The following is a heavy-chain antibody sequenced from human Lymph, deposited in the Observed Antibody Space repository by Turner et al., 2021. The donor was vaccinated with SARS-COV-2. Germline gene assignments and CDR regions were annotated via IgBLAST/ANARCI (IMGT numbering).Heavy chain of an antibody. J-gene: IGHJ5*01. V-gene: IGHV4-59*02. D-gene: IGHD3-10*01. CDR3: ARGAVDYLVDS. CDR1: GGSGNGNY. Sequence: QVQLQESGHWLVHRWATLSPPRTVAGGSGNGNYWSWIRQPPGKRLEWIGGIHYSGSTNYNPSLKSRVTISVDTSKNQFSLKLTSVTAADTAIYYCARGAVDYLVDSWGQGILVTVSS. CDR2: IHYSGST.